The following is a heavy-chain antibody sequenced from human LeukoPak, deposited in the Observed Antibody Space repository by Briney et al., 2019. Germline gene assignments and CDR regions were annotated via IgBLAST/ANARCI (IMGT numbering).Heavy chain of an antibody. CDR2: SSAHNGYT. D-gene: IGHD3-22*01. Sequence: ASVTVSCKASGYTFTSYGFSWLRQPPAQELQWLGWSSAHNGYTYYAEKLQSRVTMTTDTSTNQVSLELSSLTSDDTAVYYCPRAKYGSSGEDMFVTWGQGGPGTVSS. CDR1: GYTFTSYG. CDR3: PRAKYGSSGEDMFVT. V-gene: IGHV1-18*01. J-gene: IGHJ5*02.